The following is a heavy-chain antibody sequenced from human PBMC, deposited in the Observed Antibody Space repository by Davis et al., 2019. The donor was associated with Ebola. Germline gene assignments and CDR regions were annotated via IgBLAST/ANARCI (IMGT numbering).Heavy chain of an antibody. D-gene: IGHD1-1*01. Sequence: AASVKVSCKASGYTFTSYAMNWVRQAPGQGLEWMGWINTNTGNPTYAQGFTGRFVFSLDTSVSTAYLQISGLKADDTAVYYCARDRGGLQLLLGWFDPWGQGTLVTVSS. V-gene: IGHV7-4-1*02. J-gene: IGHJ5*02. CDR2: INTNTGNP. CDR3: ARDRGGLQLLLGWFDP. CDR1: GYTFTSYA.